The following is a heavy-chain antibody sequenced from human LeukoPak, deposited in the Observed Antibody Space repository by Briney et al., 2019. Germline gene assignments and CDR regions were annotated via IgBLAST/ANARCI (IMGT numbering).Heavy chain of an antibody. CDR3: ARGRGVSGLQIDP. J-gene: IGHJ5*02. Sequence: GASVKVSCKASGYTFTSYYMHWVRQAPGQGLEWMGIINPSGGSTSYAQKFQGRVTMTRNTSISTAYMELSSLRSEDTAVYYCARGRGVSGLQIDPWGQGTLVTVSS. CDR2: INPSGGST. CDR1: GYTFTSYY. V-gene: IGHV1-46*01. D-gene: IGHD4-11*01.